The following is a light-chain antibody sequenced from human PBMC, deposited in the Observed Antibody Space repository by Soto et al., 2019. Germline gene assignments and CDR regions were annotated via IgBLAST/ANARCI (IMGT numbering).Light chain of an antibody. Sequence: QSVLTQPPSVSGAPGQRVTISCTGSSSNIGAGYDVHWYQQLPGTAPKLLIYGNINRPSGVPDRFSGSKSGTSASLAIPGLQAEDEADYYCQSYDSSLSGYVFGTGTKLTVL. V-gene: IGLV1-40*01. CDR1: SSNIGAGYD. J-gene: IGLJ1*01. CDR2: GNI. CDR3: QSYDSSLSGYV.